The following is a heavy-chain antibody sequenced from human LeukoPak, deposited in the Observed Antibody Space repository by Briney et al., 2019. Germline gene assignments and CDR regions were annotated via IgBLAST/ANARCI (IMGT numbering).Heavy chain of an antibody. CDR1: GFTFSSHW. J-gene: IGHJ4*02. D-gene: IGHD3-10*01. V-gene: IGHV3-7*01. Sequence: GGSLRLSCAASGFTFSSHWMSWVRQAPGKGLEWVANIKQDGSEKYYVDSVKGRFTISRDNAKNSLYLQMNSLRAEDTAVYYCARGGLLWFGELLFDYWGQGTLVTVSS. CDR3: ARGGLLWFGELLFDY. CDR2: IKQDGSEK.